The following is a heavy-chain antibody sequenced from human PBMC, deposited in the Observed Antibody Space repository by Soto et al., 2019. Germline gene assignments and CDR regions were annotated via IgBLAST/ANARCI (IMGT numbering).Heavy chain of an antibody. D-gene: IGHD3-3*01. CDR3: ARGGVSTRTFDY. CDR1: GYNFAGYW. J-gene: IGHJ4*02. Sequence: PGESLKISCKGSGYNFAGYWIAWVRQMPGEGLELMGIIYPSDSDTRYRPSFQGQVTISADKSISSAYLQWSSLRASDTAMYYCARGGVSTRTFDYWGQGTPVTVSS. V-gene: IGHV5-51*01. CDR2: IYPSDSDT.